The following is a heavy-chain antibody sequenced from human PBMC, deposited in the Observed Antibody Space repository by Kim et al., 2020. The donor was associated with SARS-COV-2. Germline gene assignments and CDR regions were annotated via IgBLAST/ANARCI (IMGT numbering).Heavy chain of an antibody. D-gene: IGHD3-10*01. CDR3: ARFHYASGSYSFLDS. Sequence: SETLSLTCSVSGGSITSGDDYWSWIRQHPGKGLEWIGYIYYSGSTDYNPSLKSRLTISVDTSKNQFSLKLSSVTAADTAVYYCARFHYASGSYSFLDSWGQGTQVTVSS. V-gene: IGHV4-31*03. J-gene: IGHJ4*02. CDR1: GGSITSGDDY. CDR2: IYYSGST.